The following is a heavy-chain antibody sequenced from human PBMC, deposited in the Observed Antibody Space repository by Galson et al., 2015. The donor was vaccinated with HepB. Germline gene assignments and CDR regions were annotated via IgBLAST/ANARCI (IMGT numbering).Heavy chain of an antibody. Sequence: SLRLSCAASGFTFDDYAMHWVRQAPGKGLEWVSGISWNSGSIGYADSVKGRFTISRDNAKNSLYLQMNSLRAEDTALYYCAKDQGGGFWTGTAFDIWGQGTMVTVSS. CDR1: GFTFDDYA. CDR2: ISWNSGSI. J-gene: IGHJ3*02. D-gene: IGHD3/OR15-3a*01. CDR3: AKDQGGGFWTGTAFDI. V-gene: IGHV3-9*01.